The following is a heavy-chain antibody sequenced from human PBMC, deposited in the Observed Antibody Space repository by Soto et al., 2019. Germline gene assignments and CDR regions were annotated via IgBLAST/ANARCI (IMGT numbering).Heavy chain of an antibody. Sequence: SVSNAWMNWVRQAPGKGLEWVGRIKRQTDGETTDYAAPVRDRFSISRDDSKNTLYLQMNSLKTEDTAVYYCTTRYNYGSVYWYFDLWGRGTLVTVSS. D-gene: IGHD3-10*01. V-gene: IGHV3-15*07. CDR2: IKRQTDGETT. J-gene: IGHJ2*01. CDR3: TTRYNYGSVYWYFDL. CDR1: SVSNAW.